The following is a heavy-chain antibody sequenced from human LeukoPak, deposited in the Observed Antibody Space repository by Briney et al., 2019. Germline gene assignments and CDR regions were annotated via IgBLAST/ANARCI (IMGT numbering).Heavy chain of an antibody. V-gene: IGHV4-34*01. CDR3: ARQRSSEFDY. CDR1: GGSFSGYY. CDR2: INHSGST. Sequence: SETLSLTCAVYGGSFSGYYWSWIRQPPGKGLEWIGEINHSGSTNYNPSLKSRVTISVDTSKNQFSLKLSSVTAADTAVYYCARQRSSEFDYWGQGTLVTVSS. D-gene: IGHD6-25*01. J-gene: IGHJ4*02.